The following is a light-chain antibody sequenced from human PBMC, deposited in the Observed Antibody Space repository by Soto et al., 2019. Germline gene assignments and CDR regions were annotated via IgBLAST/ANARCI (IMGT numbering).Light chain of an antibody. CDR1: HSVSSY. J-gene: IGKJ4*01. Sequence: EVVLTQSPATLSLSPGERATLSCRASHSVSSYLAWYQQKPGQAPRLLIYDATNRATGTPARFSASGSGTDFTLTINNLEPEDFAIYYCQQRRNWLTFGGGTKVDIK. V-gene: IGKV3-11*01. CDR2: DAT. CDR3: QQRRNWLT.